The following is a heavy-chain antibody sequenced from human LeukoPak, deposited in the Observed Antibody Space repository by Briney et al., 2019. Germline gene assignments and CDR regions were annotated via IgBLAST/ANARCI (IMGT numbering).Heavy chain of an antibody. Sequence: SETLSLTCAVYGGSFSGYYWSWIRQPSGKGLEWIGEINHSGSTNYNPSLKSRVTISVDTSKNQFSLKLSSVTAADTAVYYCARGRLRLTGYYNGVSRFDPWGQGTLVTVSS. D-gene: IGHD3-9*01. CDR1: GGSFSGYY. CDR3: ARGRLRLTGYYNGVSRFDP. CDR2: INHSGST. V-gene: IGHV4-34*01. J-gene: IGHJ5*02.